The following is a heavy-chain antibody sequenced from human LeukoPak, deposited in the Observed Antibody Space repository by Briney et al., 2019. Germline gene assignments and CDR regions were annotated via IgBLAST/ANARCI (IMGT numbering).Heavy chain of an antibody. CDR1: GFTFSAYT. Sequence: GGSLRLSCAASGFTFSAYTMNWVRQAPGKGLEWVSSMSSTRSSINYADSVKGRFTISRDNANNSLYLQMNSLRPEDTAVYYCARERGYDILDAFDVWGQGTMVTVSS. V-gene: IGHV3-21*01. CDR3: ARERGYDILDAFDV. D-gene: IGHD3-9*01. J-gene: IGHJ3*01. CDR2: MSSTRSSI.